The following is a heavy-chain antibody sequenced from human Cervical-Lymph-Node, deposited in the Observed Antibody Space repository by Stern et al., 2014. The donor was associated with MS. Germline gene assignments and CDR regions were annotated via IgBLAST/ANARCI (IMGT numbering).Heavy chain of an antibody. CDR3: ARRTMVSTSVWFDP. Sequence: QVQLQQWGAGLLKPSETLSLTCGVSGGSFNGYYWSWLRQSPVEGLKWIGEINYSGSTNYNPSLKSRVTMSVDTSRRQFSLKLISVTAADTAVYYCARRTMVSTSVWFDPWGQGTLVTVSS. D-gene: IGHD4/OR15-4a*01. V-gene: IGHV4-34*01. CDR1: GGSFNGYY. CDR2: INYSGST. J-gene: IGHJ5*02.